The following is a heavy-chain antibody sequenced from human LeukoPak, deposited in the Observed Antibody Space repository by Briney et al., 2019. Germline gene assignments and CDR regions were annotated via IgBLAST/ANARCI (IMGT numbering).Heavy chain of an antibody. CDR1: GFTFTSSA. V-gene: IGHV1-58*02. D-gene: IGHD3-10*01. CDR2: IVVGSGNT. Sequence: ASVKVSCKASGFTFTSSAMQWVRQARGQRLEWIGWIVVGSGNTNYAQKFQERVTITRDMSTSTAYMELSSLRSEDTAVYYCAADHQYSGSSYYYMDVWGKGTAVTVSS. CDR3: AADHQYSGSSYYYMDV. J-gene: IGHJ6*03.